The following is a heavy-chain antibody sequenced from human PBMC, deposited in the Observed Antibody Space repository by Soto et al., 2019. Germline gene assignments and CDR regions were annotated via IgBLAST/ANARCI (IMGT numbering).Heavy chain of an antibody. CDR1: GGSISSYY. Sequence: SETLSLTCTVSGGSISSYYWSWIRQPPGKGLEWIGYIYYSGSTNYNPSLKSRVTISVGTSKNQFSLKLSSVTAADTAVYYCARVRSIAAPGYYYYGMDVWGQGTTVTVSS. CDR3: ARVRSIAAPGYYYYGMDV. D-gene: IGHD6-6*01. V-gene: IGHV4-59*01. J-gene: IGHJ6*02. CDR2: IYYSGST.